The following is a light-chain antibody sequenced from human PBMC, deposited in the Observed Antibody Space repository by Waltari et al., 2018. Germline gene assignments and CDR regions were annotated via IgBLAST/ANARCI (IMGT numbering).Light chain of an antibody. V-gene: IGLV1-40*01. CDR2: DND. J-gene: IGLJ3*02. Sequence: QSVLTQPPSVSGAPGQRVTISCTGTSPNIGAGSAVHWYQQFSGTAPKLLIFDNDNRPSGVPDRFSGSRSGTSAYLAITGLQTDDEADYFCQSYDSGQWVFGGGTKVTVL. CDR3: QSYDSGQWV. CDR1: SPNIGAGSA.